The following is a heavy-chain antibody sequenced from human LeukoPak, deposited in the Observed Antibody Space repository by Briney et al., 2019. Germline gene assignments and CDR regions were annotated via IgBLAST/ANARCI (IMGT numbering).Heavy chain of an antibody. D-gene: IGHD1-26*01. CDR3: ATDRNSGKYYDY. J-gene: IGHJ4*02. CDR1: GLRFRNYG. Sequence: GGSLRLSCVVSGLRFRNYGMHWVRQAPGKWLEWVAVIYYDGSNQYYADSVKGRFTVSRDNAKNTLYLQMDSLRAEDTAVYYCATDRNSGKYYDYWGQGTLVTVSS. V-gene: IGHV3-33*01. CDR2: IYYDGSNQ.